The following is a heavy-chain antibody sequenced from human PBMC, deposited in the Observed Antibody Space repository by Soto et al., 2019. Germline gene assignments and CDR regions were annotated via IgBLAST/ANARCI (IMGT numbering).Heavy chain of an antibody. D-gene: IGHD2-15*01. J-gene: IGHJ4*02. V-gene: IGHV3-30*18. CDR2: ISYDGSNK. Sequence: QVQLVESGGGVVQPGRSLRLSCAASGFTFSSYGIHWVRQAPGKGLEWVAVISYDGSNKYYADSVKGRFTISRDNSKNTLYLQMNSLRAEDTAVYYCAKDESVVVAATSHFDYWGQGTLVTVSS. CDR3: AKDESVVVAATSHFDY. CDR1: GFTFSSYG.